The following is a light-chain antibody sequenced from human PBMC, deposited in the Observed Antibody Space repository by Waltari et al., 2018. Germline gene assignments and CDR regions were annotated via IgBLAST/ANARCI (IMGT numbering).Light chain of an antibody. J-gene: IGKJ4*01. Sequence: IVLTQSPDTLSLSPGQRATLSCRASQTINNNFLVWYQQKPGQAPRLIIHGASSRATGFPDRFSGSGSGTDFTLTINSLKPEESAVYYCQQYDGSVLTFGGGTKVEI. CDR2: GAS. V-gene: IGKV3-20*01. CDR3: QQYDGSVLT. CDR1: QTINNNF.